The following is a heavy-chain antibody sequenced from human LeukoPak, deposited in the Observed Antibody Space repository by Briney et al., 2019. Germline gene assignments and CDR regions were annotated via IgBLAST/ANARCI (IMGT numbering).Heavy chain of an antibody. V-gene: IGHV3-21*01. Sequence: GGSLRLSCAGSGFTVSSNYMSWVRQAPGKGLEYVSSISKSSALKYYAESVRGRFTISRDNAENSLYLDMNNLGAEDTAVYFCVRGDNRDQWGQGTLVTVSS. CDR2: ISKSSALK. CDR3: VRGDNRDQ. D-gene: IGHD2-2*01. J-gene: IGHJ4*02. CDR1: GFTVSSNY.